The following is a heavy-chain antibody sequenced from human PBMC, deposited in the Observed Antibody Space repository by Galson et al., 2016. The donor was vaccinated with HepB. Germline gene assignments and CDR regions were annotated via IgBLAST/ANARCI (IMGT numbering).Heavy chain of an antibody. Sequence: SETLSLTCDVYGGSLTDYYGNWIRQSPGKGLEWIGENNHHGGTTYNPSLRSRLTISLDKSRTPFSLKLSSVTAADTGVYYRARGAHGNRYYYYYPGLDVWGQGTTVIVSS. CDR3: ARGAHGNRYYYYYPGLDV. D-gene: IGHD4-23*01. J-gene: IGHJ6*02. V-gene: IGHV4-34*01. CDR2: NNHHGGT. CDR1: GGSLTDYY.